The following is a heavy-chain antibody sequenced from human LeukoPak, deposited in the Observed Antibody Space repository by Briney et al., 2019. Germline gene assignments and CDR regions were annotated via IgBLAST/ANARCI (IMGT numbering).Heavy chain of an antibody. CDR1: EFTLSSYA. CDR3: AKRPRGSYRALDY. CDR2: IGGTGADT. J-gene: IGHJ4*02. Sequence: GGSVRLSCAASEFTLSSYAMSRVRQAPGRGLEWVSSIGGTGADTYYVNSVKGRFTVSRDNSQNTLSRQMNSRRAVDTAVYYCAKRPRGSYRALDYCGQGTLVTVSS. V-gene: IGHV3-23*01. D-gene: IGHD1-26*01.